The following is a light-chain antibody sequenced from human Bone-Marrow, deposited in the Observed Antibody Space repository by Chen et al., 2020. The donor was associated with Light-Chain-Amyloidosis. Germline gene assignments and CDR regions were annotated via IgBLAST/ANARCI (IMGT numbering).Light chain of an antibody. CDR1: QTISSNY. J-gene: IGKJ4*01. CDR2: GSS. CDR3: QQYGTSPLT. Sequence: EIVLTQSPATLSLSPGEGANLSCRASQTISSNYLTWYQQKFGQAPRLLIYGSSSRATGSPYRFTGSGSVTDFTLTSNRLVPEDFALYYCQQYGTSPLTFGGGTKVEIK. V-gene: IGKV3-20*01.